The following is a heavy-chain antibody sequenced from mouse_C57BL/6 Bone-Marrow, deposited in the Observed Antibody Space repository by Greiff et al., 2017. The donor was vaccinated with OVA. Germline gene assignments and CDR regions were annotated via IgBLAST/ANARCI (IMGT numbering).Heavy chain of an antibody. J-gene: IGHJ2*01. D-gene: IGHD1-1*01. CDR2: ISYSGST. V-gene: IGHV3-1*01. CDR3: ARGGVAPYFDY. Sequence: EVQLQESGPGMVKPSQSLSLTCTVTGYSITSGYDWHWIRHFPGNKLEWMGYISYSGSTNYNPSLKSRISITHDTSKNHFFLKLNSVTTEDTATYYCARGGVAPYFDYWGQGTTLTVSS. CDR1: GYSITSGYD.